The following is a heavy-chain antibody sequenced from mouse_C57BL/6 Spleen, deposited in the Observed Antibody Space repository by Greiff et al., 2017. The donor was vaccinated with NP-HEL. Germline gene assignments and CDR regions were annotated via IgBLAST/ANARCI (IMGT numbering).Heavy chain of an antibody. CDR3: TTLYSNYFAY. CDR1: GFNIKDDY. D-gene: IGHD2-5*01. V-gene: IGHV14-4*01. J-gene: IGHJ3*01. Sequence: VQLQQSGAELVRPGASVKLSCTASGFNIKDDYMHWVKQRPEQGLEWIGWIDPENGDTEYASKFQGKATITADTSSNTAYLHLSSLTSEDTAVYYCTTLYSNYFAYWVQGTLVTVSA. CDR2: IDPENGDT.